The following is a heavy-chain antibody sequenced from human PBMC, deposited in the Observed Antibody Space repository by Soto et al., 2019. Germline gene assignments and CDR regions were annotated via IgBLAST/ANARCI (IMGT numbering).Heavy chain of an antibody. D-gene: IGHD6-19*01. CDR1: GGSISSYY. J-gene: IGHJ4*02. Sequence: QVQLQESGPGLVKPSETLSLTCTVSGGSISSYYWSWIRQPPGKGLDWIGYISYSGTTNYNPSLKSRVTISVDTSKNQFSLKLSSVTAADTAVYYCARDQGGGWSNIDYWGQGTLVTVSS. CDR2: ISYSGTT. V-gene: IGHV4-59*01. CDR3: ARDQGGGWSNIDY.